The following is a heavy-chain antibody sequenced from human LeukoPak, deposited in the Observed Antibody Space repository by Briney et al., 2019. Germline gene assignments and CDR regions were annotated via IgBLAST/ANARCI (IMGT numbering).Heavy chain of an antibody. CDR3: ARENLGAGDF. D-gene: IGHD1-26*01. CDR2: ITSSGATI. CDR1: GFIFSSYE. V-gene: IGHV3-48*03. Sequence: GGSLRLSCAASGFIFSSYEMFWVRQAPGKGLEWVSYITSSGATIYNADSVKGRFSVSRDNTKNSLYLQMHGLRVEDTAVYFCARENLGAGDFWGPGTLVTVSS. J-gene: IGHJ4*02.